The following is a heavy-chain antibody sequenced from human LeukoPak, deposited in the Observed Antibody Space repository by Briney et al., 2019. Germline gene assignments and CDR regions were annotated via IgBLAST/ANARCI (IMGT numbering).Heavy chain of an antibody. V-gene: IGHV3-23*01. CDR1: GFTFSSYA. J-gene: IGHJ4*02. Sequence: QPGGSLRLSCAASGFTFSSYAMSWVRQAPGKGLEWVSTINGSGGKTYYADSVKGRFTISRDNSKNTLYLQMNSLRAEDTAIYYCANSPPGIGGFDYWGQGTLVTVSS. CDR3: ANSPPGIGGFDY. CDR2: INGSGGKT.